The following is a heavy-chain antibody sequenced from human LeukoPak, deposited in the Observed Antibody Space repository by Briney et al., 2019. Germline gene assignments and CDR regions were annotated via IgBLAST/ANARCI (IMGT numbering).Heavy chain of an antibody. J-gene: IGHJ5*02. CDR3: AREGGSTIATYNWFDP. CDR1: GGTFSSYA. D-gene: IGHD5/OR15-5a*01. Sequence: ASVKLSCKASGGTFSSYAISWVRQAPGQGLEWMGGIIPIFGTANYAQKFQGRVTITADESTSTAYMELSSLRSEDTAVYYCAREGGSTIATYNWFDPWGQGTLVTVSS. V-gene: IGHV1-69*13. CDR2: IIPIFGTA.